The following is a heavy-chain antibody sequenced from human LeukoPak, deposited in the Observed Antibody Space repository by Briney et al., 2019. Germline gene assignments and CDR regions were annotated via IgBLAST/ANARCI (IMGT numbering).Heavy chain of an antibody. CDR2: ISSSSSYI. CDR1: GFTFSDYW. J-gene: IGHJ6*03. Sequence: GGSLRLSCEGSGFTFSDYWMGWVRQAPGKGLEWVSSISSSSSYIYYADSVKGRFTISRDNAKNSLYLQMNSLRAEDTAVYYCASIRGVDDYGDYVDYYYYMDVWGKGTTVTVSS. D-gene: IGHD4-17*01. CDR3: ASIRGVDDYGDYVDYYYYMDV. V-gene: IGHV3-21*01.